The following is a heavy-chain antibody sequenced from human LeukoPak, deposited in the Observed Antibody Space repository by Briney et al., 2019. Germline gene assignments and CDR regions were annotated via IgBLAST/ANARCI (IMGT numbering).Heavy chain of an antibody. J-gene: IGHJ1*01. V-gene: IGHV3-30-3*01. D-gene: IGHD5-24*01. Sequence: PGGSLRLSCAASGFTFSSYAMHWVRQAPGRGLEWVAVISYDGSNKYYADSVKGRFTISRDNSKNTLYLQMNSLRAEDTAVYYCAREGMRDGFFRECIRPNPYF. CDR3: AREGMRDGFFRECIRPNPYF. CDR2: ISYDGSNK. CDR1: GFTFSSYA.